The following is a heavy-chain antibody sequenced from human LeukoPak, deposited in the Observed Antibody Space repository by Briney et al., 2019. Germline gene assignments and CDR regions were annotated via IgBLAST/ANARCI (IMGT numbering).Heavy chain of an antibody. D-gene: IGHD2-2*01. J-gene: IGHJ5*02. Sequence: GGSLRLSCEASGFILANHAMHWVRQAPGKGLEWLALISYDEKNKFYAESVRGRFTISRDTSNNTLFLQMSSLSAEDTAVYFCARAYPRYCSSTSCYSRLDPWGQGTLVTVSS. CDR1: GFILANHA. V-gene: IGHV3-30*04. CDR3: ARAYPRYCSSTSCYSRLDP. CDR2: ISYDEKNK.